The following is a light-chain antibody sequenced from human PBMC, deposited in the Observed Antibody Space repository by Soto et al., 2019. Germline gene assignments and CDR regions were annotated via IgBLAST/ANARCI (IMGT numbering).Light chain of an antibody. CDR2: DAS. CDR3: QQRSNWPPIT. CDR1: QSVSSY. J-gene: IGKJ5*01. V-gene: IGKV3-11*02. Sequence: EIVLTQSPATLSLSPGERATLSCRASQSVSSYLAWYQQKPGQAPRLLIYDASNRATGIPARFSGSGSGRAFTLTISSLEPEDFAVYYCQQRSNWPPITFGQGTRLEIK.